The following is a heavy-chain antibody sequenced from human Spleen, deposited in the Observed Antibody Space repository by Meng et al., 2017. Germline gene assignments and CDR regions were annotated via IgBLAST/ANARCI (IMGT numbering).Heavy chain of an antibody. CDR1: GGSVSSYF. V-gene: IGHV4-4*07. D-gene: IGHD3-22*01. CDR2: IDGRGSA. CDR3: AGSYYYDSSDYLEYIQY. J-gene: IGHJ1*01. Sequence: SETLSLTCTVSGGSVSSYFWNWIRQSAGKGLEWIGRIDGRGSAYYNPSLKSRVTMSVDTSKNQISLKLTSVTAADTAVYYCAGSYYYDSSDYLEYIQYWGQGTLVTVSS.